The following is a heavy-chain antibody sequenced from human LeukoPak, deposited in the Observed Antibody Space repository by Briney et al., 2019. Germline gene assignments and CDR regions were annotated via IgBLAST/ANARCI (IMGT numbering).Heavy chain of an antibody. CDR1: GGSIRSYY. D-gene: IGHD3-22*01. V-gene: IGHV4-59*01. Sequence: PSETLSLTCTVSGGSIRSYYWSWLRQPPGKGLEWIGYISYSGSTNYNPSLKSRVTISVDTSKNQFSLKLNSVTAADTAVYYCARGVNHWYFDLWGRGTLVTVSS. J-gene: IGHJ2*01. CDR3: ARGVNHWYFDL. CDR2: ISYSGST.